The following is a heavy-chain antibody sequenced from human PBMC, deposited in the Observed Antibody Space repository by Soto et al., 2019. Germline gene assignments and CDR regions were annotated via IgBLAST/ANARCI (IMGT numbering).Heavy chain of an antibody. D-gene: IGHD6-19*01. Sequence: GVSLRLSCAASGFTFSSYAMNWVRQTQEKGLEWVSSISSTSSYTHYSDSVKGRFTISRDNDNNSLFLQMNSLRAEETATYYCARDLALAANYRGKGVLVTVSS. V-gene: IGHV3-21*01. J-gene: IGHJ4*02. CDR1: GFTFSSYA. CDR3: ARDLALAANY. CDR2: ISSTSSYT.